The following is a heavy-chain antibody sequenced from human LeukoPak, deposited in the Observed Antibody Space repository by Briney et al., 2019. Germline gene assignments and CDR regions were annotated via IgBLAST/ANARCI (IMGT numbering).Heavy chain of an antibody. Sequence: SVKVSCKASGGTFSSYAISWVRQAPGQGLEWMGRIIPILGIANYAQKFQGRVTITADKSTSTAYMELSSLRSEDTAVYYCAREGLGIGSSGYYLLWGQGTLVTVSS. CDR1: GGTFSSYA. J-gene: IGHJ4*02. CDR3: AREGLGIGSSGYYLL. CDR2: IIPILGIA. D-gene: IGHD3-22*01. V-gene: IGHV1-69*04.